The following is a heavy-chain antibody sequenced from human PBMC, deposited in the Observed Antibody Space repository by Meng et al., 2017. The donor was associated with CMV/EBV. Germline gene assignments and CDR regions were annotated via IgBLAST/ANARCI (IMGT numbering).Heavy chain of an antibody. CDR2: IDWDDDK. J-gene: IGHJ4*02. V-gene: IGHV2-70D*14. CDR3: ARINELNLDY. D-gene: IGHD1-1*01. CDR1: GFPLSTSGMR. Sequence: SGPTLGKLTQTFTLTCTFSGFPLSTSGMRVSWIRQLPGKALEWLARIDWDDDKFYSTSLKTRLTISKDTSKNQVVLTMTNMDPVDTATYYCARINELNLDYWGQGTLVTVSS.